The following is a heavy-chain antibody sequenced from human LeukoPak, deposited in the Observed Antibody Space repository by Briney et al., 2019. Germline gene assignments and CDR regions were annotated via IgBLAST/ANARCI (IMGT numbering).Heavy chain of an antibody. D-gene: IGHD2-21*02. CDR3: ARDRDVVVTNPDWYFDL. J-gene: IGHJ2*01. V-gene: IGHV3-7*01. CDR2: IKQDGSEK. CDR1: GFTFSSYW. Sequence: PGGSLRLSCAASGFTFSSYWMSWVRQAPGKGLEWVANIKQDGSEKYYVDSVKGRFTISRDNAKNSLYLQMNSLRAEDTAVYYCARDRDVVVTNPDWYFDLWGRGTLVTVSS.